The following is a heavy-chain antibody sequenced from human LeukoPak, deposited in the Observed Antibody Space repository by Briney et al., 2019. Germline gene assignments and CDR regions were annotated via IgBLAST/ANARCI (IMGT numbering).Heavy chain of an antibody. CDR2: ISYDGSNK. V-gene: IGHV3-30-3*01. D-gene: IGHD3-10*01. Sequence: PGGSLRLSCAASGFTFSSYAMHWVHQAPGKGLEWVAVISYDGSNKYYADSVKGRFTISRDNSKNTLDLQMNSLRAEDTAVYYCAKDRGVWAFDIWGQGTMVTVSS. CDR3: AKDRGVWAFDI. CDR1: GFTFSSYA. J-gene: IGHJ3*02.